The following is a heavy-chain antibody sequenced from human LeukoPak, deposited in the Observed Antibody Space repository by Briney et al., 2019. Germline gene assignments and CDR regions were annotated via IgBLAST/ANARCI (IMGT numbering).Heavy chain of an antibody. D-gene: IGHD6-13*01. Sequence: NPSETLSLTCAVYGGSFSGYYWSWIRQPPGKGLEWIGEINHSGSTTSLKSRVTISVDTSKNQFSLKLSSVTAADTAVYYCASSIPPRIGSSWMYYFDYWGQGTLVTVSS. J-gene: IGHJ4*02. CDR2: INHSGST. CDR1: GGSFSGYY. V-gene: IGHV4-34*01. CDR3: ASSIPPRIGSSWMYYFDY.